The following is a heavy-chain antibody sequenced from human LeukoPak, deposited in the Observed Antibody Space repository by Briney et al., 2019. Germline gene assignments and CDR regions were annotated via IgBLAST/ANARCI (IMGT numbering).Heavy chain of an antibody. CDR3: ARVQSKQWLAEIDY. CDR2: ISSSSSYI. D-gene: IGHD6-19*01. CDR1: GFTFSSYG. J-gene: IGHJ4*02. Sequence: PGGSLRLSCAASGFTFSSYGMHWVRQAPGKGLEWVSSISSSSSYIYYADSVKGRFTISRDNAKNSLYLQMNSLRAEDTAVYYCARVQSKQWLAEIDYWGQGTLVTVSS. V-gene: IGHV3-21*01.